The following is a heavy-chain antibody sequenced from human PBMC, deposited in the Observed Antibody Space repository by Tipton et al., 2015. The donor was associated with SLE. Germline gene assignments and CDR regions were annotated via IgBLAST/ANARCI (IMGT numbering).Heavy chain of an antibody. J-gene: IGHJ5*02. Sequence: LRLSCAVYGGSFSGYYWGWIRQPPGKGLEWIGEINHSGSTNYNPSLKSRVTISVDTSKNQFSLKLSSVTAADTAVYYCARGVIVVVPAAKKTYWFDPWGQGTLVTVSS. V-gene: IGHV4-34*01. CDR1: GGSFSGYY. CDR2: INHSGST. CDR3: ARGVIVVVPAAKKTYWFDP. D-gene: IGHD2-2*01.